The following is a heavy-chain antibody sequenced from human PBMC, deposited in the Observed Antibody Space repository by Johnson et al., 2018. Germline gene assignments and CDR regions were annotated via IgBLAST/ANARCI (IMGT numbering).Heavy chain of an antibody. J-gene: IGHJ6*03. D-gene: IGHD5-12*01. CDR2: ISYDGNNE. V-gene: IGHV3-30-3*01. Sequence: VQLVETGGGVVQPGRSLRLSCATSGFTFSTYAMHWVRQAPGKGLAWVALISYDGNNECYADSGEGRCTISRENSKNTLYLQRKSMRTEETAIYYGGKDWLRGVYYDPYMDVWGKGTTVTVSS. CDR1: GFTFSTYA. CDR3: GKDWLRGVYYDPYMDV.